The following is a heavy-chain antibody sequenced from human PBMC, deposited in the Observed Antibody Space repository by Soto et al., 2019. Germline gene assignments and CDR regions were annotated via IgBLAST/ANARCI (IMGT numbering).Heavy chain of an antibody. CDR2: IYYSGST. Sequence: QVQLQESGPGLVKPSETLSLTCTVSGGSISSYYWSWIRQPPGKGLEWIGYIYYSGSTNYNPSLKSRDTISVDTSKNQFSLKLSSVTAADTAVYYCARAVAGPYYFDYWGQGTLVTVSS. J-gene: IGHJ4*02. CDR1: GGSISSYY. D-gene: IGHD6-19*01. V-gene: IGHV4-59*01. CDR3: ARAVAGPYYFDY.